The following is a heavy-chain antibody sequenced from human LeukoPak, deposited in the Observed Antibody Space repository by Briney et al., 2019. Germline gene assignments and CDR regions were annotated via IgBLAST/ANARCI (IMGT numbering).Heavy chain of an antibody. D-gene: IGHD1-26*01. CDR2: TSDRGDYT. J-gene: IGHJ4*02. CDR1: GFTFTSYS. V-gene: IGHV3-23*01. Sequence: PGGSLRLSCAASGFTFTSYSMSWVRQAPGKGLEWVSGTSDRGDYTYYADSVKGRFTISRHNSKNTLYLQMNSLRAEDTALYFCAKKAQYNGNYPLDYWGQGTLVTVSS. CDR3: AKKAQYNGNYPLDY.